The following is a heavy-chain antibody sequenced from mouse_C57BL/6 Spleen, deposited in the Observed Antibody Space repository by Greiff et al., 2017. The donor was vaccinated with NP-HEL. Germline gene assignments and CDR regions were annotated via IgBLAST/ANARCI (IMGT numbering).Heavy chain of an antibody. Sequence: QVQLQQPGAELVMPGASVKLSCKASGYTFTSYWMHWVKQRPGQGLEWIGEIDPSDSYTNYNQKFKGKSTLTVDKSSSTAYMQLSSLTSEDSAVYYCARRGYYGNYEGYFDYWGQGTTLTVSS. CDR1: GYTFTSYW. J-gene: IGHJ2*01. CDR2: IDPSDSYT. V-gene: IGHV1-69*01. D-gene: IGHD2-1*01. CDR3: ARRGYYGNYEGYFDY.